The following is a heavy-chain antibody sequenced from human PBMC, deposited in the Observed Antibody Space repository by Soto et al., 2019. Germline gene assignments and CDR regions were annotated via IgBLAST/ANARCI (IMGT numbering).Heavy chain of an antibody. V-gene: IGHV1-2*02. CDR1: GYTFTGYY. Sequence: ASVKVSCKASGYTFTGYYMHWVRQAPGQGLEWMGWINPNSGGTNYAQKFQGRVTMTRDTSISTAYMELSRLRSDDTAVYCCARDSGSYRYFDYWGQGTLVTVSS. D-gene: IGHD1-26*01. CDR2: INPNSGGT. J-gene: IGHJ4*02. CDR3: ARDSGSYRYFDY.